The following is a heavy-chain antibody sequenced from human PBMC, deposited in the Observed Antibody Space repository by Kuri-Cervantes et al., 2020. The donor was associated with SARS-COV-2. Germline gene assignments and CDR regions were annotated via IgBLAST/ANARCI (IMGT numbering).Heavy chain of an antibody. J-gene: IGHJ6*03. D-gene: IGHD3-3*01. Sequence: GESLKISCAASGFTFSSYWMSWVRQAPGKGLEWVANIKQDGSEKYYVDSVKGRFTISRDNAKNSLYLQMNSLRAEDTAVYYCAKDRVGEHHSFWSSYYQPQYKDYYSMDVWGKGTTVTVSS. CDR3: AKDRVGEHHSFWSSYYQPQYKDYYSMDV. CDR2: IKQDGSEK. CDR1: GFTFSSYW. V-gene: IGHV3-7*01.